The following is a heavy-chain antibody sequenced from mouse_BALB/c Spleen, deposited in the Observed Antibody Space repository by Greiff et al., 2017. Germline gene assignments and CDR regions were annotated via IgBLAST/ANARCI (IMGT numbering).Heavy chain of an antibody. CDR3: FYYGPYYYAMDY. J-gene: IGHJ4*01. Sequence: VQLQQSGAELVRSGASVKLSCTASGFNIKDYYMHWVKQRPEQGLEWIGWIDPENGDTEYAPKFQGKATMTADTSSNTAYLQLSSLTSEDTAVYYCFYYGPYYYAMDYWGQGTSVTVSA. CDR2: IDPENGDT. V-gene: IGHV14-4*02. CDR1: GFNIKDYY. D-gene: IGHD2-1*01.